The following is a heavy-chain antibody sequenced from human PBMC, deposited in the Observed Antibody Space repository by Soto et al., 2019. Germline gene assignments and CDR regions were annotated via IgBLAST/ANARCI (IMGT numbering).Heavy chain of an antibody. V-gene: IGHV3-48*01. CDR2: ISSSSSTI. CDR1: GFTFSSYS. J-gene: IGHJ6*03. Sequence: GGSLRLSCAASGFTFSSYSMNWVRQAPGKGLEWVSYISSSSSTIYYADSVKGRFTISRDNAKNSLYLQMNSLRAEDTAVYYCASYPDSYYYYYMDVWGKGTTVTVSS. CDR3: ASYPDSYYYYYMDV.